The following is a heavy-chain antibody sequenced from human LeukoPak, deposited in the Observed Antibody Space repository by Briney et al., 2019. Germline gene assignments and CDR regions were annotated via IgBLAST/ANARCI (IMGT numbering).Heavy chain of an antibody. CDR2: VSGRDAST. D-gene: IGHD2-21*02. Sequence: GGSLRLSCAASGFAFNTYAMSWVRQAPGKGLEWVSTVSGRDASTDYADSVKGRFSISRDNSKNMLYLQMNSLRAEDTAVYYCARDKHIVVVTAIDYWSQGTLVNVSS. CDR1: GFAFNTYA. CDR3: ARDKHIVVVTAIDY. J-gene: IGHJ4*02. V-gene: IGHV3-23*01.